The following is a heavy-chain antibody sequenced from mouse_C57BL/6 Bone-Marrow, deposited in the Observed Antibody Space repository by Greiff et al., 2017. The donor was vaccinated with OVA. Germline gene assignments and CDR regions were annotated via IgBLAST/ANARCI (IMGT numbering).Heavy chain of an antibody. Sequence: VQLQQPGAELVMPGASVKLSCKASGYTFTSYWMHWVKQRPGQGLEWIGEIDPSDSYTNYNQKFKGKSTLTVDKSSSTAYMQLSSLTSEDSAVYYCASGGNYVTWFAYWGQGTLVTVSA. CDR2: IDPSDSYT. D-gene: IGHD2-1*01. CDR3: ASGGNYVTWFAY. CDR1: GYTFTSYW. J-gene: IGHJ3*01. V-gene: IGHV1-69*01.